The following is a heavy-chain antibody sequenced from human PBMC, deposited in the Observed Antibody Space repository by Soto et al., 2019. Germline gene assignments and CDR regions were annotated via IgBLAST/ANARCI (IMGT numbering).Heavy chain of an antibody. J-gene: IGHJ5*02. CDR3: SRGVLA. Sequence: QVQLQESGSRLVRPSQTLSLTCSVSRGSVSSGGYSWSWIRQPPGKGLEWIGFISPSGSPAYNPSLKSRVTISADRSKNQISLELSFVTAADTAVYYCSRGVLAWGPGSLVTVSS. CDR2: ISPSGSP. CDR1: RGSVSSGGYS. D-gene: IGHD2-8*01. V-gene: IGHV4-30-2*01.